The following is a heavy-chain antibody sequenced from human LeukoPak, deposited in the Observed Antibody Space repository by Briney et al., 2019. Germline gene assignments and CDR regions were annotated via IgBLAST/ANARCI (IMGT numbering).Heavy chain of an antibody. CDR2: TYYRSKWYH. CDR3: ARSSSGEGPYYYDSSGYSCLDY. J-gene: IGHJ4*02. V-gene: IGHV6-1*01. CDR1: GDSVSSSSAA. D-gene: IGHD3-22*01. Sequence: SQILSLTCAISGDSVSSSSAAWNWIRQSPSRGLEWLGRTYYRSKWYHDYAVSVKSRITISPDTSKNQFSLQLNSVTPEDTAVYYCARSSSGEGPYYYDSSGYSCLDYWGQGTLVTVSS.